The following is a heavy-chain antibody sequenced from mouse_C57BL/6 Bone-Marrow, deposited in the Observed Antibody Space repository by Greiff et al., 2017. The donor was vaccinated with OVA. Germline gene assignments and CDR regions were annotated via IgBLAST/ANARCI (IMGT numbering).Heavy chain of an antibody. CDR1: GGACTSHV. D-gene: IGHD2-2*01. CDR3: ARDGYGFAY. Sequence: VKLMESGAELARPGASVKMVGRAGGGACTSHVISWVKQRTGQGLEWIGEIYPRSGNTYYNEKFKGKATLTADKSSSTAYMELRSLTSEDSAVYFCARDGYGFAYWGQGTLVTVSA. CDR2: IYPRSGNT. V-gene: IGHV1-81*01. J-gene: IGHJ3*01.